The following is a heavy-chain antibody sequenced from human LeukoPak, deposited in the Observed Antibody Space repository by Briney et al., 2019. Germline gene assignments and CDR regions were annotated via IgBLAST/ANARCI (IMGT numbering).Heavy chain of an antibody. Sequence: PGESLKISCKGSGYSFTSYWIGWVRQMPGKGLECMGIIYPGDSDTRYSPSFQGQVTISADKSISTAYLQWSSLKASDTAMYYCARHAYYSNLDYGMDVWGKGTTVTVSS. J-gene: IGHJ6*04. V-gene: IGHV5-51*01. D-gene: IGHD4-11*01. CDR3: ARHAYYSNLDYGMDV. CDR2: IYPGDSDT. CDR1: GYSFTSYW.